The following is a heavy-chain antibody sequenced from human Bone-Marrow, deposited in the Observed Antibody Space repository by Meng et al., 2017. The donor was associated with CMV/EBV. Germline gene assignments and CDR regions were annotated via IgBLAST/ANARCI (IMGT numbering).Heavy chain of an antibody. Sequence: GESLKISCAASGFTFSSYWMSWVRQAPGKGLEWVANIKQDGSEKYYVDSVKGRFTISRDNAKNSLYLQMNSLRAEDTAVYYCARGVYYFDYWGQGTLVTVSS. CDR3: ARGVYYFDY. D-gene: IGHD2-8*01. CDR1: GFTFSSYW. CDR2: IKQDGSEK. J-gene: IGHJ4*02. V-gene: IGHV3-7*01.